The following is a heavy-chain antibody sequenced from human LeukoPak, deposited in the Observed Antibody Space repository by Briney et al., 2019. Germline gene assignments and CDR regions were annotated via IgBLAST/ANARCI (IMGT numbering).Heavy chain of an antibody. CDR1: GGFISSSTSY. CDR2: IYYSGST. V-gene: IGHV4-39*07. CDR3: ATTYCSSTSCVDAFDI. Sequence: SETLSLTCTVSGGFISSSTSYRGWIRQPPGKGLEWIGSIYYSGSTYYNPSLKSRVTISVDTSKNQFSLKLSSVTAADTAVYYCATTYCSSTSCVDAFDIWGQGTMVTVSS. J-gene: IGHJ3*02. D-gene: IGHD2-2*01.